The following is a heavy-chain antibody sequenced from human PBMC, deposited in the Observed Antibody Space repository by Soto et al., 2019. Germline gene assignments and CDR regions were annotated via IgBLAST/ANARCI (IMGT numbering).Heavy chain of an antibody. CDR2: ISGSGGST. V-gene: IGHV3-23*01. D-gene: IGHD2-21*02. Sequence: GGSLRLSCAASGFTFSSYAMSWVRQAPGKGLEWVSAISGSGGSTYYADSVKGRFTISRDNSKNTLYLQMNSLRAEDTAVYYCAKDLKWGRYRLVTAIPRGPVDYWGQGTLVTVSS. CDR3: AKDLKWGRYRLVTAIPRGPVDY. CDR1: GFTFSSYA. J-gene: IGHJ4*02.